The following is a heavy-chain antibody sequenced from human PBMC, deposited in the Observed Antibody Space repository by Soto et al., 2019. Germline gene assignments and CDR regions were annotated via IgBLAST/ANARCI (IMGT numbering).Heavy chain of an antibody. D-gene: IGHD3-3*01. V-gene: IGHV3-30*18. J-gene: IGHJ5*02. Sequence: GGSLRLSCAASGFTFSSYGMHWVRQAPGKGLEWVAVISYDGSNKYYADSVKGRFTISRDNSKNTLYLQMNSLRAEDTAVYYCAKGGLEWLLSNWLDPWGQGTLVTGS. CDR1: GFTFSSYG. CDR3: AKGGLEWLLSNWLDP. CDR2: ISYDGSNK.